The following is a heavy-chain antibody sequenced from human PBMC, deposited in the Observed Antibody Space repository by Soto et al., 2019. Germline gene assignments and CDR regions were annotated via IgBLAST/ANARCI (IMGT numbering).Heavy chain of an antibody. CDR3: ARDPSITIFGVVSQGWFDP. CDR2: IIPIFGTA. D-gene: IGHD3-3*01. Sequence: SVKVSCKASGGTFSSYAISWVRQAPGQGLEWMGGIIPIFGTANYAQKFQGRVTITADESTSTAYMELSSLRSEDTAVYYCARDPSITIFGVVSQGWFDPWGQGTLVTVSS. CDR1: GGTFSSYA. J-gene: IGHJ5*02. V-gene: IGHV1-69*13.